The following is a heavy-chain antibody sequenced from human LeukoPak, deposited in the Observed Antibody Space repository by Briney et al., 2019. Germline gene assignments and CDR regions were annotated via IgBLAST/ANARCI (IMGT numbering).Heavy chain of an antibody. D-gene: IGHD1-26*01. J-gene: IGHJ3*02. V-gene: IGHV4-59*01. CDR1: GGSITHYY. CDR2: SYYSGST. Sequence: SETLSLTCTVSGGSITHYYWTWIRQPPGKTLEWIGYSYYSGSTKYNPSLKSRVTISVDTSNNQFSLNLRSVTAADTAVYYCATTTSGGDAFDIWGQGTMVTVSS. CDR3: ATTTSGGDAFDI.